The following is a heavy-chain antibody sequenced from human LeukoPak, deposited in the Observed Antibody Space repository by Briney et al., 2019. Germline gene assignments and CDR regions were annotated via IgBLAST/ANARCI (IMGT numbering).Heavy chain of an antibody. V-gene: IGHV4-38-2*02. Sequence: SETLSLTCTVSGYSISSGYYWSWIRQPPGKGLEWIGEINHSGSTNYNPSLKSRVTISVDTSKNQFSLKLSSVTAADTAVYYCARLQLERRVDYWGQGTLVTVSS. D-gene: IGHD1-1*01. CDR1: GYSISSGYY. J-gene: IGHJ4*02. CDR2: INHSGST. CDR3: ARLQLERRVDY.